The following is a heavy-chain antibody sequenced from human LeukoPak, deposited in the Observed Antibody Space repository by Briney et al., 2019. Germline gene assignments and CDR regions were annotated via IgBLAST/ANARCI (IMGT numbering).Heavy chain of an antibody. Sequence: GGSLRLSCAASGFTFDDYAMHWVRQAPGKGLEWASGISWNSGSIGYADSAKGRFTISRDNAKNSLYLQMNSLRAEDTAFYYCAKDIRGRATSLFNFDYWGQGTLVAVSS. CDR3: AKDIRGRATSLFNFDY. CDR2: ISWNSGSI. CDR1: GFTFDDYA. V-gene: IGHV3-9*01. J-gene: IGHJ4*02. D-gene: IGHD2-2*01.